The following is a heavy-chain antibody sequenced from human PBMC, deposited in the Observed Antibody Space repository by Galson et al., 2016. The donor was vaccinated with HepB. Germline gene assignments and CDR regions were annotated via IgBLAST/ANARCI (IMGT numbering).Heavy chain of an antibody. Sequence: SLRLSCAASGSTFRNYGMHWVRQVPGKGLEWVAVISYDGINKYFADSVRGRFNISRDNSKNTLYLQMHSPRAEDTAVYYCAKERIAGITLDRGVMTSRLADVWGQGTTVTVSS. CDR1: GSTFRNYG. CDR2: ISYDGINK. V-gene: IGHV3-30*18. D-gene: IGHD3-10*01. CDR3: AKERIAGITLDRGVMTSRLADV. J-gene: IGHJ6*02.